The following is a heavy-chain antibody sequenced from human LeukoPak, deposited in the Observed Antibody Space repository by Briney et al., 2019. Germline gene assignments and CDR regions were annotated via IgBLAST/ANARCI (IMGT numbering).Heavy chain of an antibody. CDR2: IYYSGST. CDR1: GGSISSYY. V-gene: IGHV4-59*08. J-gene: IGHJ3*02. CDR3: ARYGLRALDAFDI. D-gene: IGHD5-18*01. Sequence: SETLSLTCTVSGGSISSYYWSWIRQPPGKGLEWIGYIYYSGSTNYNPSLKSRVTISVDTSKNQFSLKLSSVTAADTAVYYCARYGLRALDAFDIWGQGTMVTVSS.